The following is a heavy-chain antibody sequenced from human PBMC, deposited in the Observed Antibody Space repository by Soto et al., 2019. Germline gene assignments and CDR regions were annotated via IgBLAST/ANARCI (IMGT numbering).Heavy chain of an antibody. CDR2: ISAYNGNT. D-gene: IGHD1-26*01. CDR1: GYTFTSYG. V-gene: IGHV1-18*01. Sequence: QVQLVQSGAEVKKPGASVKVSCKASGYTFTSYGISWVRQAPGQGHEWMGWISAYNGNTNYAQKLQGRVTMTTDTIKDKGHMGVRGLRSDRKGVVFCSVRRWDGAFGPWGQGTPGNVSS. J-gene: IGHJ5*02. CDR3: SVRRWDGAFGP.